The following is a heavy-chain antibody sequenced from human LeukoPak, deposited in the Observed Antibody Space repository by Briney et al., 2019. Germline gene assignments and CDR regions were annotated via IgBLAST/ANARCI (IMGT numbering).Heavy chain of an antibody. CDR3: ARVRGSGTYQIDY. J-gene: IGHJ4*02. V-gene: IGHV3-30-3*01. CDR1: GFTFSSYA. D-gene: IGHD1-26*01. Sequence: PGRSLRLSCAASGFTFSSYAMHWVRQAPGKGLEWVAVISYDGSNKYYADSVKGRFTISRDNSKNTLYLQMNSLRAEDTAVYYCARVRGSGTYQIDYWGQGTLVTVSS. CDR2: ISYDGSNK.